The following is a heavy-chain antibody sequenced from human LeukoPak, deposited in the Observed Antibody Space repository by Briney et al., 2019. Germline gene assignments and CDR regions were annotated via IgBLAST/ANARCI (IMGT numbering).Heavy chain of an antibody. V-gene: IGHV4-39*07. J-gene: IGHJ4*02. CDR3: ARERGSYDRYYFDY. CDR1: GGYISSSSYH. D-gene: IGHD3-16*01. Sequence: PSETLSLTCTVSGGYISSSSYHWGWIRQPPGKGLEWIGSIYYSGSTYYNPSRKSPITIAVDTTKNPFSLKLRSVTAADTAVYYCARERGSYDRYYFDYWGQGTLVTVSS. CDR2: IYYSGST.